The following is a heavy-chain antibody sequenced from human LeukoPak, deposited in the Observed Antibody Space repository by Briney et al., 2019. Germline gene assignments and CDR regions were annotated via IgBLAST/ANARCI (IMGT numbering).Heavy chain of an antibody. CDR1: GFTFGDYA. V-gene: IGHV3-49*04. D-gene: IGHD3-16*01. CDR3: TTARTPSVRSYYDYVWGRYYYYYMDV. Sequence: GALRLSCTASGFTFGDYAMSWVRQAPGKGLEWVGFIRSKAYGGTTEYAASVKGRFTISRDDSKSIAYLQMNSLKTEDTAVYYCTTARTPSVRSYYDYVWGRYYYYYMDVWGKGTTVTISS. J-gene: IGHJ6*03. CDR2: IRSKAYGGTT.